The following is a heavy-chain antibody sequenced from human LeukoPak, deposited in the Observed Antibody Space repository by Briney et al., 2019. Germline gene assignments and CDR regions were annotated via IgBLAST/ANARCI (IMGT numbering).Heavy chain of an antibody. CDR2: VYPGASST. J-gene: IGHJ5*02. D-gene: IGHD3-10*01. CDR1: GYSFTNYW. V-gene: IGHV5-51*01. Sequence: KSGESLKISCEGSGYSFTNYWVAWVRQMPGKGLEWMGSVYPGASSTAYSPPFKGQVTISVDRSINTAYLQWDSLKPADTAMYYCARRKELHETFIVFDHWGQGTRVTVSS. CDR3: ARRKELHETFIVFDH.